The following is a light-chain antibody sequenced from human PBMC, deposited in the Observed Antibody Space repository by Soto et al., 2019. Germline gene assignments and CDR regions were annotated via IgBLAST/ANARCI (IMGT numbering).Light chain of an antibody. CDR2: WAS. J-gene: IGKJ5*01. CDR1: ESGLSNSDNKNY. Sequence: VTPESTCSTTSRLRERESMRCRCRESGLSNSDNKNYLAWFQQKPGQPPKLLFYWASTRESGVPDRFSGSGSATDFTLTISNLQAEDVAVYYCQQYHSDPITFGQGTRLEIK. CDR3: QQYHSDPIT. V-gene: IGKV4-1*01.